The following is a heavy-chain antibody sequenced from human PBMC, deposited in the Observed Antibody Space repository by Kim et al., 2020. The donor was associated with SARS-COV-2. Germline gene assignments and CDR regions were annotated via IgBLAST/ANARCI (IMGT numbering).Heavy chain of an antibody. D-gene: IGHD1-7*01. J-gene: IGHJ4*02. V-gene: IGHV3-23*01. CDR3: AKDPPGEYNWNYRSVDY. Sequence: VKGRFTISRDNSKNTLYLQMNSLRAEDTAVYYWAKDPPGEYNWNYRSVDYWGQGTLVTVSS.